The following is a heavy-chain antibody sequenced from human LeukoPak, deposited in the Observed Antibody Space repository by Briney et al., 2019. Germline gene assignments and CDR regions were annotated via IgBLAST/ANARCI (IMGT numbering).Heavy chain of an antibody. Sequence: GRSLRLSCAASGFTFSSYGMHWVRQAPGKGLEWVAVISYDGSNKYYADSVKGRFTISRDNSKNTLYLQMNSLRAEDTAVYYCASSDDSSGSPNYYYYGMDVWGQGTTVTVSS. CDR3: ASSDDSSGSPNYYYYGMDV. D-gene: IGHD3-22*01. CDR2: ISYDGSNK. V-gene: IGHV3-30*03. CDR1: GFTFSSYG. J-gene: IGHJ6*02.